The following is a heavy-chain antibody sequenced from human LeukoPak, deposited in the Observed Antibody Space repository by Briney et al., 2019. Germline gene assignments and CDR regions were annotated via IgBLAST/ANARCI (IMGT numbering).Heavy chain of an antibody. D-gene: IGHD6-19*01. CDR2: IYSGGST. CDR3: ARTHPGYSSGWYSYFDY. J-gene: IGHJ4*02. CDR1: GFTVSSNY. V-gene: IGHV3-53*01. Sequence: GGSLRLSCAASGFTVSSNYMSWVRQAPGKGLEWVSVIYSGGSTYYADSVKGRFTISRDNSKNTLYLQVNSLRAEDTAVYYCARTHPGYSSGWYSYFDYWGQGTLVTVSS.